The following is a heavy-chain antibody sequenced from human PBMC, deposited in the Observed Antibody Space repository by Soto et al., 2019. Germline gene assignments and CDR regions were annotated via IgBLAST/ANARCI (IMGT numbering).Heavy chain of an antibody. CDR1: GFTFSSYA. CDR2: ISYDGSNK. J-gene: IGHJ4*02. CDR3: ARDTTIVVVTAPYFDY. V-gene: IGHV3-30-3*01. Sequence: PGGSLRLSCAASGFTFSSYAMHWVRQAPGKGLEWVAVISYDGSNKYYADSVKGRFTISRDNSKNTLYLQMNSLRAEDTAVYYCARDTTIVVVTAPYFDYWGQGTLVTVSS. D-gene: IGHD2-21*02.